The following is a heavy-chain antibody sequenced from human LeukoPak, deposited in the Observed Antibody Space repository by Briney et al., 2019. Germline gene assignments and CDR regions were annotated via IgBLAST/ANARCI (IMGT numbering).Heavy chain of an antibody. CDR1: GFTVSSNY. Sequence: GGSLRLSCAASGFTVSSNYMSWVRQAPGKGLEWVSVIYSGGSTYYADSVKGRFTISRDNSKNTLYLQMNSLRAEDTAVYYCAKDRPITIVRGVTHYFDYWGQGTLVTVSS. V-gene: IGHV3-66*01. CDR2: IYSGGST. D-gene: IGHD3-10*01. J-gene: IGHJ4*02. CDR3: AKDRPITIVRGVTHYFDY.